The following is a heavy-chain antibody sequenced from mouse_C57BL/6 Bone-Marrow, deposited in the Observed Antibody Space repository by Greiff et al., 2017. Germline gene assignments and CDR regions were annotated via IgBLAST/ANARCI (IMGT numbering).Heavy chain of an antibody. J-gene: IGHJ3*01. Sequence: EVKLMESEGGLVQPGSSMKLSCTASGFTFSDYYMAWVRQVPEKGLEWVANINYDGSSTYYLDSLKSRFIISRDNAKNILYLQMSSLKSEDTATYYCASGEYYGSAWFASWRQGNLVPVSA. CDR2: INYDGSST. CDR3: ASGEYYGSAWFAS. CDR1: GFTFSDYY. V-gene: IGHV5-16*01. D-gene: IGHD1-1*01.